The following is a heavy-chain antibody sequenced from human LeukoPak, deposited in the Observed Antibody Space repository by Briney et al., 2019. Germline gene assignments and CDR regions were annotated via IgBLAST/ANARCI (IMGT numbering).Heavy chain of an antibody. V-gene: IGHV4-34*01. Sequence: SETLSLTCAVFGGSFSNYYLHWIRRPPGKGLEWSGEIYHSGNTKYNPSLKNRLTISVDTSKNQFSLNLSSVTATAVYYCVIFIMGTTTTDYWGQGTLVTVSS. CDR1: GGSFSNYY. CDR2: IYHSGNT. CDR3: VIFIMGTTTTDY. J-gene: IGHJ4*02. D-gene: IGHD1-26*01.